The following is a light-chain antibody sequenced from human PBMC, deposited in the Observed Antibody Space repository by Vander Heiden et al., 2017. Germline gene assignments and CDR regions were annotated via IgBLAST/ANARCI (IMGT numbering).Light chain of an antibody. J-gene: IGKJ4*01. CDR2: GAA. CDR1: QSVSSRY. CDR3: QQDGSSPLT. Sequence: EIVLTQSPGTLSLSPGERATLSCRASQSVSSRYLALYQQKPGQAPRLLIYGAASRATGIPDRFSGRGSGTDFTLSISRLEPEDFAVYYCQQDGSSPLTFGGGTKVEIK. V-gene: IGKV3-20*01.